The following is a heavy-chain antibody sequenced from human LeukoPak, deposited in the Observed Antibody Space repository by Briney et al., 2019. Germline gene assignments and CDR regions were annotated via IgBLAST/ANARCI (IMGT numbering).Heavy chain of an antibody. CDR3: AREGVGHYYYYYYMDV. J-gene: IGHJ6*03. CDR1: GFTFSSYE. V-gene: IGHV3-48*03. D-gene: IGHD2-8*01. Sequence: PGGSLRLSCAASGFTFSSYEMNWVRQAPGQGLEWVAYITTSDTNEYYADSVKGRFTISRDNAKNSLYLQMNSLRAEDTAIYYCAREGVGHYYYYYYMDVWGKGTTVTISS. CDR2: ITTSDTNE.